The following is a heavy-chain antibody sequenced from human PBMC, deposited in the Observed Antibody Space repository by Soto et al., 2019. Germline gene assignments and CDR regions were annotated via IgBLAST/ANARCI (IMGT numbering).Heavy chain of an antibody. CDR1: GGSISTHNYY. CDR3: ATLTGTD. J-gene: IGHJ4*02. CDR2: IDSSGTT. Sequence: QLQLQESGPGLVKPSETLSLTCTVSGGSISTHNYYWDWIRQPPGKGLEWIGSIDSSGTTYYSPSLQSRVTTSVDTSKNQFSLILSSVTAADPAMYYCATLTGTDWGQGTLVTVSS. V-gene: IGHV4-39*01. D-gene: IGHD1-20*01.